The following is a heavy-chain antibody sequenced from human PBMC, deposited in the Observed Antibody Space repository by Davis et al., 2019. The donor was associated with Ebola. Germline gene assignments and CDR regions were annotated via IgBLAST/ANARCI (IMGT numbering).Heavy chain of an antibody. J-gene: IGHJ4*02. CDR3: ARDLGHSGYGEVDY. D-gene: IGHD5-12*01. Sequence: AASVKVSCKASGGTFSSYAISWVRQAPGQGLEWMGWISAYNGNTNYAQKLQGRVTMTTDTSTSTAYMELRSLRSDDTAVYYCARDLGHSGYGEVDYWGQGTLVTVSS. V-gene: IGHV1-18*01. CDR2: ISAYNGNT. CDR1: GGTFSSYA.